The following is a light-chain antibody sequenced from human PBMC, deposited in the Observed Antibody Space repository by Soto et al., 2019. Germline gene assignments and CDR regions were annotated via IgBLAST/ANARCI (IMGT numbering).Light chain of an antibody. Sequence: EIVMTQSPATLSVSPGDRATLSCRASQSVDNDLAWYQQKPGQPPRLLIYDASTRATGIPARFSGSQSGTEFALTISSRLSEDFAVSSCQQYNNWPLTFGGGTKVEIK. CDR3: QQYNNWPLT. CDR2: DAS. V-gene: IGKV3D-15*01. CDR1: QSVDND. J-gene: IGKJ4*01.